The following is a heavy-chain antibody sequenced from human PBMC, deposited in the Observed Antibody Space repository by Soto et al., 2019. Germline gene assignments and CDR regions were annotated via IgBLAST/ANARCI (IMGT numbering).Heavy chain of an antibody. CDR1: GFTFSSYA. CDR3: ARGDLGDSVFGEYFQH. Sequence: GGSLRLSCAASGFTFSSYAMHWVRQAPGKGLEWVAVISYDGSNKYYADSVKGRFTISRDNSKNTLYLQMNSLRAEDTAVYYCARGDLGDSVFGEYFQHWGQGTLVTVSS. D-gene: IGHD2-21*02. J-gene: IGHJ1*01. CDR2: ISYDGSNK. V-gene: IGHV3-30-3*01.